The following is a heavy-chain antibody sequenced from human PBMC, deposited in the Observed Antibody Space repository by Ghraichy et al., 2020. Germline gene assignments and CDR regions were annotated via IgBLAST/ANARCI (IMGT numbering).Heavy chain of an antibody. D-gene: IGHD4-23*01. CDR3: ARSGERYGGNSGVDY. V-gene: IGHV4-39*01. CDR1: GGSISSSSYY. Sequence: SETLSLTCTVSGGSISSSSYYWGWIRQPPGKGLEWIGSIYYSGSTYYNPSLKSRVTISVDTSKNQFSLKLSSVTAADTAVYYCARSGERYGGNSGVDYWGQGTLVTVSS. CDR2: IYYSGST. J-gene: IGHJ4*02.